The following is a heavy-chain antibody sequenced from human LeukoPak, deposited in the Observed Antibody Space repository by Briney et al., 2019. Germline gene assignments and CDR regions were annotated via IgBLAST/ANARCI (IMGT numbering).Heavy chain of an antibody. D-gene: IGHD2-2*02. Sequence: SGGSLRLSCAASGFTFSSYWMSWVRQAPGKGLEWVANIKQDGSERYYVDSVKGRFTISRDNAKNSLYLQMNSLRAEDTAVYYCARDSEIPPVDYWGQGTLVTVSS. J-gene: IGHJ4*02. CDR1: GFTFSSYW. V-gene: IGHV3-7*01. CDR3: ARDSEIPPVDY. CDR2: IKQDGSER.